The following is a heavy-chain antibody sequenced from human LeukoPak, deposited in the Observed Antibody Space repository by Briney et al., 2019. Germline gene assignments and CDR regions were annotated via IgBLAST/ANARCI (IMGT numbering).Heavy chain of an antibody. CDR3: ARGSYGDY. Sequence: SETLSLTCTVAGVFITSYYWSWNRQPPGKGLEWIGYIYYSGSNNFNPPLKSRVTMSVDTSKNQFSLKLSSVTATDTAVYYCARGSYGDYWGQGILVTVSS. D-gene: IGHD1-26*01. J-gene: IGHJ4*02. CDR1: GVFITSYY. V-gene: IGHV4-59*01. CDR2: IYYSGSN.